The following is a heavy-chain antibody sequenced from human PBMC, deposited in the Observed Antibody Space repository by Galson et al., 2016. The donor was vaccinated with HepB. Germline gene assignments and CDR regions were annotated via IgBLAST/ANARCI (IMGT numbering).Heavy chain of an antibody. D-gene: IGHD3-16*01. CDR1: GFSLSTSGVG. J-gene: IGHJ4*02. V-gene: IGHV2-5*02. Sequence: PALVKPPQTLTLTCTFSGFSLSTSGVGVGWIRQPPGKALEWLTVIYWDDDKRYSPSLKSRLTITKDTSKNQVVLTMTNMDPVDTATYYCSHRYLGGFDYWGQGTLVTVSS. CDR2: IYWDDDK. CDR3: SHRYLGGFDY.